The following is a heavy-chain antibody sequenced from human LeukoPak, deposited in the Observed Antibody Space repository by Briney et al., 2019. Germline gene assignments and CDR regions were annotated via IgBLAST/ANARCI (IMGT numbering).Heavy chain of an antibody. J-gene: IGHJ4*02. CDR2: FDPEDGET. CDR1: GYTLIELS. CDR3: GASLKFPFIVGTTFHFDY. V-gene: IGHV1-24*01. D-gene: IGHD1-26*01. Sequence: ASVKVSCKVSGYTLIELSIHWVRQAPGKGLKWMGGFDPEDGETIYAQKFQGRVTMTEDTSTDTAYMELSSLRSEDTAVYYCGASLKFPFIVGTTFHFDYWGQGTLVTVSS.